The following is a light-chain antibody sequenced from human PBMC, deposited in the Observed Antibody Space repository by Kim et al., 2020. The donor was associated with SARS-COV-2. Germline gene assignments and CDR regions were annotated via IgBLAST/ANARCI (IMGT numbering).Light chain of an antibody. Sequence: QSVLTQPPSASGTPGQRVTISCSGSSSNIGINTVNWYQQLPGKAPKLLIYTNNQRPSGVPDRFSGSKSGTSASLAISGLQSEDEADYYCAVWDDSLIGPVFGGGTQLTVL. CDR1: SSNIGINT. CDR2: TNN. V-gene: IGLV1-44*01. CDR3: AVWDDSLIGPV. J-gene: IGLJ2*01.